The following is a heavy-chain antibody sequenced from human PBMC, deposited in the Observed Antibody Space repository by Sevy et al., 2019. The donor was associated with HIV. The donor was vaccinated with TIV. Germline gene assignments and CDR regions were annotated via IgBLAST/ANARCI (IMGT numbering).Heavy chain of an antibody. V-gene: IGHV3-23*01. Sequence: GGSLRLSCPASGFTFKNYAMNWVRQAPGKGLEWVSSISGSGDSTYYADSVKGRFTISRDNSKNTLYLQMNSLRAEDTAVFYCAKDLGGVLWFGSLFDSWGQGTPVTVSS. CDR2: ISGSGDST. J-gene: IGHJ4*02. CDR3: AKDLGGVLWFGSLFDS. CDR1: GFTFKNYA. D-gene: IGHD3-10*01.